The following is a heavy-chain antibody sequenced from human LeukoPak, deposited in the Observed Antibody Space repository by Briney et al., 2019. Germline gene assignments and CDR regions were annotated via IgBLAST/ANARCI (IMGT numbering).Heavy chain of an antibody. D-gene: IGHD3-3*01. CDR1: GGTFSSYA. CDR2: IIPIFGTA. Sequence: GASVKVSCKASGGTFSSYAISWVRQAPGQGLEWMGGIIPIFGTANYAQKFQGRVTITADKSTSTAYMELSSLRSEDTAVYYCARVEGYYDFDFSTGWFDHWGQGTLVTVSS. V-gene: IGHV1-69*06. CDR3: ARVEGYYDFDFSTGWFDH. J-gene: IGHJ5*02.